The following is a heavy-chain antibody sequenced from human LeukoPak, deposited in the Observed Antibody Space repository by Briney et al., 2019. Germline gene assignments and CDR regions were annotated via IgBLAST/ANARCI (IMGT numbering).Heavy chain of an antibody. D-gene: IGHD6-6*01. CDR3: ASSYDYSSSAFDY. V-gene: IGHV1-69*05. CDR2: IIPIFGTA. Sequence: SGKVSCKASGGTFSSYAISWVRQAPGQGLEWMGGIIPIFGTANYAQKFQGRVTITTDESTSTAYMELSSLRSEDTAVYYCASSYDYSSSAFDYWGQGTLVTVSS. CDR1: GGTFSSYA. J-gene: IGHJ4*02.